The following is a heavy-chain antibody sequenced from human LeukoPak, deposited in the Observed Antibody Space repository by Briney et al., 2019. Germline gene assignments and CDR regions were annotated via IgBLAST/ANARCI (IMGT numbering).Heavy chain of an antibody. CDR1: GGSISSSSYY. V-gene: IGHV4-39*07. CDR2: INYSGTT. Sequence: SETLSLTCTVSGGSISSSSYYWSWIRQPPGKGLEWIGTINYSGTTYYNPSLKSRVTISVDTSKNQFSLKLSSATAADTAVYYCARGIVVVPAAMEEMGWFDPWGQGTLVTVSS. J-gene: IGHJ5*02. D-gene: IGHD2-2*01. CDR3: ARGIVVVPAAMEEMGWFDP.